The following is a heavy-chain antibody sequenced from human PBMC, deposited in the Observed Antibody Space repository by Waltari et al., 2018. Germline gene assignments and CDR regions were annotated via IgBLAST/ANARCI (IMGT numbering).Heavy chain of an antibody. CDR2: SGSDGRT. V-gene: IGHV3-23*01. Sequence: EVQVLESGGGLVQPGGSLRLPCVASGFTLNNHALRWFRQVPGRGLEWVSASGSDGRTYYADSVKGRFTISRDNSKNTLYLQMNSLRDEDTAVYYCAKEVWQQMVKMVGWFDPWGQGTLVTVSS. J-gene: IGHJ5*02. CDR1: GFTLNNHA. D-gene: IGHD2-8*01. CDR3: AKEVWQQMVKMVGWFDP.